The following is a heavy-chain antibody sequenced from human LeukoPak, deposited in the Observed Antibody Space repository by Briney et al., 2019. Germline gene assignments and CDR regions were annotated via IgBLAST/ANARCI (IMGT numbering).Heavy chain of an antibody. J-gene: IGHJ4*02. CDR2: IRESGGST. CDR1: GFTFSSDA. V-gene: IGHV3-23*01. D-gene: IGHD1-26*01. Sequence: PGGSLRLSCAASGFTFSSDAMSWVRQAPGKGLEWVASIRESGGSTFYADSVKGRFTISRDNAKNSLYLQMNSLRDEDTAVYYCASSGSYRFDYWGQGTLVTVSS. CDR3: ASSGSYRFDY.